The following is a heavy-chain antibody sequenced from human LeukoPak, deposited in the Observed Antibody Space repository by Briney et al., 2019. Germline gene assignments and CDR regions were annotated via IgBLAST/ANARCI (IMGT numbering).Heavy chain of an antibody. Sequence: GGSLRLSCAASGFTFSSYGMHWVRQAPGKGLEWVAVIWYDGSNKYYADSVKGRFTISRDNSKNTLYLQMNSLRAEDTAVYYCASTGLAARPTVWFDPWGQGTLVTVSS. J-gene: IGHJ5*02. D-gene: IGHD6-6*01. V-gene: IGHV3-33*01. CDR3: ASTGLAARPTVWFDP. CDR2: IWYDGSNK. CDR1: GFTFSSYG.